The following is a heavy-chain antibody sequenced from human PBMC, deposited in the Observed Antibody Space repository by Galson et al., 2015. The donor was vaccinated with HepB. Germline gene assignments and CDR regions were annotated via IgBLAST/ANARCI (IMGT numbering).Heavy chain of an antibody. CDR3: ATASVVTHPAHYYFDS. Sequence: VKVSCKVSGYTFTDYYMHWVQQAPGKGLEWMGLVDPEDGETIYAEKFQGRVTITADTSTDTAYMELGSLRSEDTAVYYCATASVVTHPAHYYFDSWGQGTLVTVSS. V-gene: IGHV1-69-2*01. D-gene: IGHD4-23*01. J-gene: IGHJ4*02. CDR1: GYTFTDYY. CDR2: VDPEDGET.